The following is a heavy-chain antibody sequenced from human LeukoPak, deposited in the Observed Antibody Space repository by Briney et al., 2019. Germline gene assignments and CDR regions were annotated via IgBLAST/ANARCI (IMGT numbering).Heavy chain of an antibody. V-gene: IGHV1-2*06. CDR3: ARGVVVVPAAISRNWFDP. CDR1: GYTFTGYY. CDR2: INPNSGGT. D-gene: IGHD2-2*01. J-gene: IGHJ5*02. Sequence: ASVKVSCKASGYTFTGYYMHWVRQAPGQGLEWMGRINPNSGGTNYAQKFQGRVTMTRDTSISTAYMELSRLRSDDTAVYYCARGVVVVPAAISRNWFDPWGQGTLVTVSS.